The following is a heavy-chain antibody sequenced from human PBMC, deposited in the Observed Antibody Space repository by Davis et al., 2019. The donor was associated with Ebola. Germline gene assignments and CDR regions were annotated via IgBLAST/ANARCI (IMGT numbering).Heavy chain of an antibody. CDR2: ISSSSSYI. CDR3: ARGSTVTSPPFDY. J-gene: IGHJ4*02. V-gene: IGHV3-21*01. Sequence: GESLKISCAASGFTFSSYSMNWVRQAPGKGLEWVSSISSSSSYIYYADSVKGRFTISRDNSKNTLYLQMNSLRDEDTAVYYCARGSTVTSPPFDYWGQGALVTVSS. CDR1: GFTFSSYS. D-gene: IGHD4-17*01.